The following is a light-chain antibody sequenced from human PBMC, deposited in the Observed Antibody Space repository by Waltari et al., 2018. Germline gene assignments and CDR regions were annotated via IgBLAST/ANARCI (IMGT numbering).Light chain of an antibody. Sequence: QSALTQPPSASGPPGQSVSISSTGTRSDVGGYTYVSWYQQHPGKAPKLMIYDVTKRPSGVPDRFSGSKSGNTASLTVSGLQAEDEADYYYSSYAGNNNYVFGSGTKVTVL. CDR1: RSDVGGYTY. CDR2: DVT. CDR3: SSYAGNNNYV. V-gene: IGLV2-8*01. J-gene: IGLJ1*01.